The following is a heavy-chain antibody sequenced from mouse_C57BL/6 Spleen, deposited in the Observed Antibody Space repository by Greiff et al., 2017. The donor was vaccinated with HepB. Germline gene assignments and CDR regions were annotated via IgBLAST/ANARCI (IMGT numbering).Heavy chain of an antibody. Sequence: QVQLQQSGAELVRPGASVKLSCKASGYTFTDYYINWVKQRPGQGLEWIARIYPGSGNTYYNEKFKGKATLTTEKSSSTAYMQLSSLTSEDSAVYFCARSYGSLYFYYWGQGTTLTVSP. D-gene: IGHD2-2*01. V-gene: IGHV1-76*01. CDR2: IYPGSGNT. J-gene: IGHJ2*01. CDR1: GYTFTDYY. CDR3: ARSYGSLYFYY.